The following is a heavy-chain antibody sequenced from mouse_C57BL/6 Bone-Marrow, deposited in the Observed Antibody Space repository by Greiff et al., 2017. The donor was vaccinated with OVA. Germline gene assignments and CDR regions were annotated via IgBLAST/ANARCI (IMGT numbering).Heavy chain of an antibody. D-gene: IGHD1-1*01. CDR2: IDPSDSYT. V-gene: IGHV1-50*01. J-gene: IGHJ1*03. CDR3: ARSGSTVVPDWYFDV. CDR1: GYTFTSYW. Sequence: QVQLQQPGAELVKPGASVKLSCKASGYTFTSYWMQWVKQRPGQGLEWIGEIDPSDSYTKYNQKFKGKATLTVDTASSTAYMQLSSLTSEDSAVYYCARSGSTVVPDWYFDVWGTGTTVTVSS.